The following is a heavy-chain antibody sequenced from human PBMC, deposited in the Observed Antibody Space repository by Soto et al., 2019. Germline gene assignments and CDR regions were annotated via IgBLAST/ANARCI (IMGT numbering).Heavy chain of an antibody. CDR3: ARSPRDSIAGQWAYYFDY. D-gene: IGHD6-19*01. CDR2: IYYSGST. Sequence: QVQLQESGPGLVKPSETLSLTCTVSGGSISSYYWSWIRQPPGKGLEWIGYIYYSGSTNYNPSLKSRVTISVDTSKNQFSLKLSSVTAADTAVYYCARSPRDSIAGQWAYYFDYWGQGTLVTVSS. CDR1: GGSISSYY. V-gene: IGHV4-59*01. J-gene: IGHJ4*02.